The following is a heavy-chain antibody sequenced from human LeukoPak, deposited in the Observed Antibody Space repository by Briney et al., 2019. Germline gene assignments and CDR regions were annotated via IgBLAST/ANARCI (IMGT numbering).Heavy chain of an antibody. V-gene: IGHV3-11*04. Sequence: GGSLSLSCAVSGFTLSDYYMIWIRQAPGKGLEWVSYIGRRGNTIYAASVEGRFTISRDNAKNSLYLQMSSLGDDDTAMYYCAREAPAAAGFDYWGQGTPVSVSS. J-gene: IGHJ4*02. D-gene: IGHD6-13*01. CDR3: AREAPAAAGFDY. CDR1: GFTLSDYY. CDR2: IGRRGNTI.